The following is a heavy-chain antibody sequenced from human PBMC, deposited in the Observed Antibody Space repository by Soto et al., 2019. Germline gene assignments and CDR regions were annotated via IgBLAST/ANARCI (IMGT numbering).Heavy chain of an antibody. J-gene: IGHJ4*02. CDR3: AKGRRQRYCSGGSCYSYPSGY. D-gene: IGHD2-15*01. CDR2: ISGSGGST. CDR1: GFTFSSYA. Sequence: EVQLLESGGGLVQPGGSLRLSCAASGFTFSSYAMSWVRQAPGKGLEWVSAISGSGGSTYYADSVKGRFTISRDNSKNTLYLQMNSLRAEDTAVYHCAKGRRQRYCSGGSCYSYPSGYWGQGTLVTVSS. V-gene: IGHV3-23*01.